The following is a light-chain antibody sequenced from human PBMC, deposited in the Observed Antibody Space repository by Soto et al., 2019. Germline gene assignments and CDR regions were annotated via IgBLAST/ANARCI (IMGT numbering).Light chain of an antibody. J-gene: IGLJ3*02. CDR2: LNSDGSH. V-gene: IGLV4-69*01. CDR1: SGHTKYA. CDR3: QTWGSGFRV. Sequence: QLVLTQSPAASASLGASVKLTCTLTSGHTKYAIAWHQLQPDKGPRYLMKLNSDGSHSKGDRIPDRFTGSSSGAERYLTISGLQSEDEADYYCQTWGSGFRVFGGGTKLTVL.